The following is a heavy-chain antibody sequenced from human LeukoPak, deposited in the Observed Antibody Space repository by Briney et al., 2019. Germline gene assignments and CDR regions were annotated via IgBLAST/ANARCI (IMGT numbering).Heavy chain of an antibody. V-gene: IGHV3-15*01. Sequence: GGSLRLSCAASGFTFSNAWMSWVRQAPGKGMEWVGRIKSKTDGGTTDYAGAVKGRFSISRDDSKKKLYLQMNRLNTEDTAVYYCTTEEIAAAGFFDYWGQGTLVTVSS. D-gene: IGHD6-13*01. CDR2: IKSKTDGGTT. CDR3: TTEEIAAAGFFDY. CDR1: GFTFSNAW. J-gene: IGHJ4*02.